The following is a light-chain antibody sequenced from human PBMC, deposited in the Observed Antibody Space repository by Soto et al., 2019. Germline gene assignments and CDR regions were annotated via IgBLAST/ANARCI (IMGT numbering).Light chain of an antibody. Sequence: EIVLSHSPGTLSLCPGERATLSCRASQSISSSYLAWYQQKPGQAPRLLIYGASRRATGIPDRFSGRESGTDFTLTITTLEPEDSAVYFCQQDASSPYTFGHGSKVDIK. J-gene: IGKJ3*01. V-gene: IGKV3-20*01. CDR1: QSISSSY. CDR3: QQDASSPYT. CDR2: GAS.